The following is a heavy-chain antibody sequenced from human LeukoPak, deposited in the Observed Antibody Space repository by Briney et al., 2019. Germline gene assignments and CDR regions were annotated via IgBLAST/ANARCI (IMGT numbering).Heavy chain of an antibody. J-gene: IGHJ6*02. CDR2: INHSGST. CDR3: ARDIRISGDWDYYYGMDV. CDR1: GGSISSSSYY. V-gene: IGHV4-39*07. Sequence: SETLSLTCTVSGGSISSSSYYWGWIRQPPGKGLEWIGEINHSGSTNYNPSLKSRVTISVDTSKNQFSLKLSSVTAADTAVYYCARDIRISGDWDYYYGMDVWGQGTTVTVSS. D-gene: IGHD1-14*01.